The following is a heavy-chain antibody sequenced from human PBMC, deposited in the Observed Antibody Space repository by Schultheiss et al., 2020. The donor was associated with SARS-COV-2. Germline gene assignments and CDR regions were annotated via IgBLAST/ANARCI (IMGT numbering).Heavy chain of an antibody. Sequence: SETLSLTCTVSGGSISSYYWSWIRQPPGKGLEWIGYIYHSGSTYYNPSLKSRVTISVDTSKNQFSLKLSSVTAADTAVYYCARAFANRITIFGVVRFVGWFDPWGQGTLVTVSS. CDR3: ARAFANRITIFGVVRFVGWFDP. V-gene: IGHV4-4*09. J-gene: IGHJ5*02. CDR1: GGSISSYY. CDR2: IYHSGST. D-gene: IGHD3-3*01.